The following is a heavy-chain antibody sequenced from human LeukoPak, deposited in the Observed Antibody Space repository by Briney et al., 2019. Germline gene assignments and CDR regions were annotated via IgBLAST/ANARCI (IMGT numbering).Heavy chain of an antibody. CDR2: ISFSGNSI. J-gene: IGHJ6*04. D-gene: IGHD3-10*02. CDR3: AELGITMIGGV. CDR1: GFTFSDYE. V-gene: IGHV3-48*03. Sequence: PGGSLRLSCAASGFTFSDYEMHWVRQAPGKGLEWVSFISFSGNSIYYADSVKGRFTISRDNAKNSLYLQMNSLRAEDTAVYYCAELGITMIGGVWGKGTTVTISS.